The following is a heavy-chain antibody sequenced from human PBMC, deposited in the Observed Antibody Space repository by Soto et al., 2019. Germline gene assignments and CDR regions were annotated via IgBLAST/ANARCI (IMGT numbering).Heavy chain of an antibody. J-gene: IGHJ6*02. CDR3: ARDFVVVAATPLSRYYYYGMDV. CDR1: GGTFSSYA. V-gene: IGHV1-69*13. CDR2: IIPIFGTA. Sequence: SVKVSCKASGGTFSSYAISWVRQAPGQGLEWMVGIIPIFGTANYAQKFQGRVTITADESTSTAYMELSSLRSEDTAVYYCARDFVVVAATPLSRYYYYGMDVWGQGTTVTVSS. D-gene: IGHD2-15*01.